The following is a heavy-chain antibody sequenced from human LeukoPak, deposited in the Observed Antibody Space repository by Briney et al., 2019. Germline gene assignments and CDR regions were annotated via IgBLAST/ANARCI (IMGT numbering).Heavy chain of an antibody. J-gene: IGHJ3*02. V-gene: IGHV4-30-4*08. D-gene: IGHD3-10*01. CDR2: IYYSGST. CDR3: ARSSKRYYPRWDAFDI. Sequence: PSQTLSLTCTVSGGSISSGDYYWSWIRQPPGKGLEWIGYIYYSGSTYYNPSLKSRVTISVDTSKNQFSLKLSSVTAADTAVYYCARSSKRYYPRWDAFDIWGQGTMVNVSS. CDR1: GGSISSGDYY.